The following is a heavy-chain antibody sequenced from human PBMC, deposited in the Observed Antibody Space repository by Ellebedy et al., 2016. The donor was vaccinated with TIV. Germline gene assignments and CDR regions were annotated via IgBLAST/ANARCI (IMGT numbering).Heavy chain of an antibody. CDR2: INHSGST. Sequence: SETLSLTCTVSGGSISSSSYYWSWIRQPPGKGLEWIGEINHSGSTNYNPSLKSRVTISVDTSKNQFSLKLSSVTAADTAVYYCARDLSPEGGYYFDYWGQGTLVTVSS. CDR1: GGSISSSSYY. CDR3: ARDLSPEGGYYFDY. D-gene: IGHD3-16*01. J-gene: IGHJ4*02. V-gene: IGHV4-39*07.